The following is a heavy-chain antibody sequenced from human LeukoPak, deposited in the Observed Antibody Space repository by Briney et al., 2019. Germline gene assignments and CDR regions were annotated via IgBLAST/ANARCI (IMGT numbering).Heavy chain of an antibody. J-gene: IGHJ5*02. V-gene: IGHV4-4*02. CDR1: GGSISSSNW. Sequence: PSETLSLTCAVSGGSISSSNWWSWVRQPPGKGLEWIGEIYHSGSTNYNPSLKSRVTISVDKSKNQFSLKLSSVTAADTAVYYCAREGVVGATSWFDPWGQRTLVTVSS. D-gene: IGHD1-26*01. CDR3: AREGVVGATSWFDP. CDR2: IYHSGST.